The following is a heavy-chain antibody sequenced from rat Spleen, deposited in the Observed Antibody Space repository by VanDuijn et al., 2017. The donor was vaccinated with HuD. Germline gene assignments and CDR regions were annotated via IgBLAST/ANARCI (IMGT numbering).Heavy chain of an antibody. Sequence: EVQLVEYGGGLVQPGRSMKLSCAASGFTFSDYYMAWVRQAPKKGLEWVASISYEGTTNYYGDSVKGRFTISRDNAKSTLYLQMNSLRSEDTATYFCARPHNYRYVMNVWGQGASVTVSS. J-gene: IGHJ4*01. CDR1: GFTFSDYY. CDR3: ARPHNYRYVMNV. D-gene: IGHD1-10*01. CDR2: ISYEGTTN. V-gene: IGHV5-22*01.